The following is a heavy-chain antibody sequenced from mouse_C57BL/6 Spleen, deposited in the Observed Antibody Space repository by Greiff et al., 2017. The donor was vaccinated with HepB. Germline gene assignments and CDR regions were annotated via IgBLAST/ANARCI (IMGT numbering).Heavy chain of an antibody. V-gene: IGHV5-16*01. CDR3: ARARLYGSSPYWYFDV. D-gene: IGHD1-1*01. Sequence: EVHLVESEGGLVQPGSSMKLSCTASGFTFSDYYMAWVRQVPEKGLEWVANINYDGSSTYYLDSLKSRFIISRDNAKNILYLQMSSLKSEDTATYYCARARLYGSSPYWYFDVWGTGTTVTVSS. CDR2: INYDGSST. CDR1: GFTFSDYY. J-gene: IGHJ1*03.